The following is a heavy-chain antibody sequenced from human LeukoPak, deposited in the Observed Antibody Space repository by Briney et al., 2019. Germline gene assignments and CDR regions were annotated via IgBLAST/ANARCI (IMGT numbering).Heavy chain of an antibody. V-gene: IGHV3-48*03. Sequence: GGSLRLSCAASGFTFSTYGMHWVRQAPGKGLEWVSYISSSGSTIYYADSVKGRFTISRDNAKNSLYLQMNSLRAEDTAVYYCARDEYSTSPPSGMEVWGQGTTVTVSS. CDR2: ISSSGSTI. CDR3: ARDEYSTSPPSGMEV. J-gene: IGHJ6*02. CDR1: GFTFSTYG. D-gene: IGHD6-6*01.